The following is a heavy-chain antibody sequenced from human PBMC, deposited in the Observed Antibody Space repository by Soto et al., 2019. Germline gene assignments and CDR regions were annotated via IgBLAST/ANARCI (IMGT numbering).Heavy chain of an antibody. J-gene: IGHJ4*02. D-gene: IGHD2-8*01. CDR3: ARDNGYYDF. CDR2: ISTTSGNT. Sequence: QMQMVQSGAEVKQPGASVKISCKTSGYTFSSYSINWVRQAPGPGLEWMAWISTTSGNTHYAERVQCRVTVTRDKSARTAFMEMWGLTSDDTAVYFCARDNGYYDFWGQGTLVTVSS. V-gene: IGHV1-18*01. CDR1: GYTFSSYS.